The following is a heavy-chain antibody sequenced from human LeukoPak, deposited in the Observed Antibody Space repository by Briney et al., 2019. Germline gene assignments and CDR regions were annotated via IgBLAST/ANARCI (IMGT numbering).Heavy chain of an antibody. CDR1: GFTFDDNA. V-gene: IGHV3-43*02. J-gene: IGHJ4*02. Sequence: AGGSLRLSCAASGFTFDDNAMHWARQAPGKGLEWVALISGDGDSTYYADSVKGRFTISRDNSRNSLSLQMNSLRREDTALYYCAKHIGGGGSSWYYFDYWGQGSLVTVSS. CDR2: ISGDGDST. CDR3: AKHIGGGGSSWYYFDY. D-gene: IGHD6-13*01.